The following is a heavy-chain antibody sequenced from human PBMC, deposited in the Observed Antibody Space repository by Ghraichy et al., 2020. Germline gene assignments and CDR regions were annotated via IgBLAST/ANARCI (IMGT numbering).Heavy chain of an antibody. CDR1: GGSISSSSYY. V-gene: IGHV4-39*01. J-gene: IGHJ5*02. Sequence: LSLTCTVSGGSISSSSYYWGWIRQPPGKGLEWIGSIYYSGSTYYNPSLKSRVTISVDTSKNQFSLKLSSVTAADTAVYYCARRVPRAPFDPWGQGTLVTVSS. CDR3: ARRVPRAPFDP. CDR2: IYYSGST.